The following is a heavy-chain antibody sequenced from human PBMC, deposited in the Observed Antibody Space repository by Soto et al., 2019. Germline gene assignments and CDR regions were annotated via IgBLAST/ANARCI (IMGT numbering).Heavy chain of an antibody. CDR3: AKFSDYVWGSYRSGYFDY. V-gene: IGHV3-23*01. D-gene: IGHD3-16*02. CDR1: GFTFISYA. CDR2: ISGSGGST. Sequence: PGGSLRLSCAASGFTFISYAMSWVRQAPGKGLEWVSAISGSGGSTYYAGSVKGRFTISRDNSKNTLYLQMNSLRAEDTAVYYCAKFSDYVWGSYRSGYFDYWGQGTLVTVSS. J-gene: IGHJ4*02.